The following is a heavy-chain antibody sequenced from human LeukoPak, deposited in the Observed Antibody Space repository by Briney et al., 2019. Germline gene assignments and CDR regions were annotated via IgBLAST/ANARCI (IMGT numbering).Heavy chain of an antibody. CDR1: GYAFSNYG. D-gene: IGHD6-19*01. J-gene: IGHJ4*02. CDR2: ISTYNGNT. CDR3: ASGTSYSSGWQY. V-gene: IGHV1-18*01. Sequence: ASVKVSYKASGYAFSNYGISWVRQAPGQGLEWMGWISTYNGNTNYAQRLQGRVTMTTDTSTSTAYMELRSLRSDDTAVYFCASGTSYSSGWQYWGQGTLVTVSS.